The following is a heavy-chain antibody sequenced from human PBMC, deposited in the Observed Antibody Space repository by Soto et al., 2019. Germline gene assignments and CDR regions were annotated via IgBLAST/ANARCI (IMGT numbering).Heavy chain of an antibody. D-gene: IGHD6-13*01. CDR3: ARQGIAAAGTLYYYYYGMDV. Sequence: PGESLKISCKGSGYSFTSYWISWVRQMPGKGLEWMGRIDPSDSYTNYSPSFQGHVTISADKSISTAYLQWSSLKASDTAMYYCARQGIAAAGTLYYYYYGMDVWGQGTTVTVSS. J-gene: IGHJ6*02. CDR1: GYSFTSYW. CDR2: IDPSDSYT. V-gene: IGHV5-10-1*01.